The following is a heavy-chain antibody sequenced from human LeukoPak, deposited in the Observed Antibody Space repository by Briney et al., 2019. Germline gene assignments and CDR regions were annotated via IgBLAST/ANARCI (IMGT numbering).Heavy chain of an antibody. CDR1: GYTFTSYV. J-gene: IGHJ4*02. D-gene: IGHD3-16*01. Sequence: GASVKVSCKASGYTFTSYVISWVRQAPGQGLEWMGWISAYNGNTNYAQKLQGRVTMTTDTSTSTAYMELRSLRSDDTAVYYCARFKGGDFGLVFDYWGQGTLVTVSS. CDR3: ARFKGGDFGLVFDY. CDR2: ISAYNGNT. V-gene: IGHV1-18*01.